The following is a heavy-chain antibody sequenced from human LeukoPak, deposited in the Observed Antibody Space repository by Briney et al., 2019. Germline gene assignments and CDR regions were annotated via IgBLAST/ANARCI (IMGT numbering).Heavy chain of an antibody. D-gene: IGHD5-12*01. V-gene: IGHV3-21*01. J-gene: IGHJ6*02. CDR1: GFTFSSYS. CDR3: ARDIVVATGYGMDV. CDR2: ISSSSSYI. Sequence: PGGSLRLSCAASGFTFSSYSMNWVRQAPGKGLEWVSSISSSSSYIYYADSVKGRFTIPRDNAKNSLYLQMSSLRAEDTAVYYCARDIVVATGYGMDVWGQGTTVTVSS.